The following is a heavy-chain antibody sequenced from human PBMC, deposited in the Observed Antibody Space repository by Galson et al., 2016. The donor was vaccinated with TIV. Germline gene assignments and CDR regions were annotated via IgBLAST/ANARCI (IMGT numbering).Heavy chain of an antibody. J-gene: IGHJ4*02. V-gene: IGHV2-5*02. CDR3: ANWATSHLYDNYFDS. CDR1: GFSLSTSGVS. CDR2: IYWDDDK. Sequence: PALVKPTQTLTLTCSFSGFSLSTSGVSVGWIRQPPGKALECLALIYWDDDKRYSPSLKSRLTITKDTSKNQVVLTLTNMDPVDTATYYCANWATSHLYDNYFDSWGQGTLVTVSS. D-gene: IGHD5/OR15-5a*01.